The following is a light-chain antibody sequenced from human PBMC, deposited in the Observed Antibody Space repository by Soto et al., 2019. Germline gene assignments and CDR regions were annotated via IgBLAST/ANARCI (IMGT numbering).Light chain of an antibody. CDR3: TSYSSSSSLYV. CDR2: EVS. CDR1: SSDIGGYKY. V-gene: IGLV2-14*01. J-gene: IGLJ1*01. Sequence: QSALTQPASVSGSPGQSITISCTGTSSDIGGYKYVSWYQQYSGKAPKLIIYEVSNRPSGVSDRFSGSKSGNTASLTISGLHAEDEADYYCTSYSSSSSLYVLGTGTKLTVL.